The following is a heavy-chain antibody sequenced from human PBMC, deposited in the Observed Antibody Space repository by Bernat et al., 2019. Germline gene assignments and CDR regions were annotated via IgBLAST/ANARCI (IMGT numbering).Heavy chain of an antibody. Sequence: QVQLQQWGAGLLKPSETLSLTCAVYGGSFSGYYWSWIRQPPGKGLEWIGEINHSGSTNYNPSLKSRVTISVDTSKNQFSLKLTSVTAADTAVYYCTRAVDGWRPDYWGQGTLVTVSS. J-gene: IGHJ4*02. CDR3: TRAVDGWRPDY. CDR1: GGSFSGYY. D-gene: IGHD2-15*01. V-gene: IGHV4-34*01. CDR2: INHSGST.